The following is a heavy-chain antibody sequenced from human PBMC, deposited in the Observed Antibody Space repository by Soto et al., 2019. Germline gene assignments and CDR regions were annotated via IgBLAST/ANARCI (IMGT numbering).Heavy chain of an antibody. Sequence: SETLSVTCTVSGGSISSYYWSWIRQPPGKRLEWIGYIYYSGSTNYNPSLKSRVTISVDTSKNQSSLKLSSVTAADTAVYYCARTYYDFWSGPPATYYYGMDVWGQGTTVTVSS. D-gene: IGHD3-3*01. CDR1: GGSISSYY. J-gene: IGHJ6*02. V-gene: IGHV4-59*01. CDR3: ARTYYDFWSGPPATYYYGMDV. CDR2: IYYSGST.